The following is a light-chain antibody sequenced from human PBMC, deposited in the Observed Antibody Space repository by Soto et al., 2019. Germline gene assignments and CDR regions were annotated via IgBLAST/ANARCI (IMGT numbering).Light chain of an antibody. CDR1: SSDVGGYNY. Sequence: QSALTQPRSVSGSPGQSVTISCTGTSSDVGGYNYVSWYQQHPGKAPKLMIYDVSKRPSGVPDRFSGSKSGNTASLTISGLQAEDEADYCCCSYAGSSGVVFGGGTQLTVL. CDR3: CSYAGSSGVV. V-gene: IGLV2-11*01. CDR2: DVS. J-gene: IGLJ2*01.